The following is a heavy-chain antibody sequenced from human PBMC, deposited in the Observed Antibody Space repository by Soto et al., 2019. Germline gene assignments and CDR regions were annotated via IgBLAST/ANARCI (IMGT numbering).Heavy chain of an antibody. CDR2: INPNSTSA. D-gene: IGHD3-3*01. Sequence: QVQLVQSGSEVKKPGASVKVSCKASGYSFTSYYLHWVRQAPGQGLEWMGIINPNSTSASYAQKVQGRVTMTRDTSTSTVYMELSTLRSEDTAVYYCARDRDFWTGYEYYYYAMDVWGQGTTVTVSS. J-gene: IGHJ6*02. CDR1: GYSFTSYY. V-gene: IGHV1-46*01. CDR3: ARDRDFWTGYEYYYYAMDV.